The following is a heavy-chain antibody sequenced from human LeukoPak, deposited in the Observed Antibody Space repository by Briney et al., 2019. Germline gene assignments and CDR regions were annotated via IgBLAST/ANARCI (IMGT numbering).Heavy chain of an antibody. CDR3: TLTTFGVVYYFDY. Sequence: PGRSLRLPCATSGFTFSSYAMHWVRQAPGKGLEWVALISYDGINQYYADSVKGRFIISRDNSKNTLYLQLNSLRLEDTAVYYCTLTTFGVVYYFDYWGQGTLVTVSS. J-gene: IGHJ4*02. CDR1: GFTFSSYA. V-gene: IGHV3-30*04. D-gene: IGHD1/OR15-1a*01. CDR2: ISYDGINQ.